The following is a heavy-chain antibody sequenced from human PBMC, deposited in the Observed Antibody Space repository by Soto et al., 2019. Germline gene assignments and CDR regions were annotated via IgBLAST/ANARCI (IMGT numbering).Heavy chain of an antibody. CDR1: GFTFSSYW. Sequence: GGSLRLSCAASGFTFSSYWMSWVRQAPGKGLEWVANIKQDGSEKYYVDSVKGRFTISRDNAKNSLYLQMNSLRAEDTAVYYCARVPTQYVDIVATIDYYYYYYGMDVWGQGTTVTVSS. V-gene: IGHV3-7*05. CDR3: ARVPTQYVDIVATIDYYYYYYGMDV. J-gene: IGHJ6*02. D-gene: IGHD5-12*01. CDR2: IKQDGSEK.